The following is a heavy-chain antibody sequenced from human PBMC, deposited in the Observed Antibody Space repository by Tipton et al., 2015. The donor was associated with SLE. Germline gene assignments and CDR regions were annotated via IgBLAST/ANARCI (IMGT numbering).Heavy chain of an antibody. CDR1: GYTFTRYG. V-gene: IGHV1-2*02. J-gene: IGHJ6*02. CDR2: INVNSGGT. D-gene: IGHD2-8*01. Sequence: QVQLVQSGGEVKKPGASVKVSCKASGYTFTRYGVSWVRQAPGQGLEWMGWINVNSGGTNYAQKFQGRVTMTRDTSIRTAYVEVSGLRSDDTAVYFCAREDLMVYAPYYYYGMDVWGQGTTVSVSS. CDR3: AREDLMVYAPYYYYGMDV.